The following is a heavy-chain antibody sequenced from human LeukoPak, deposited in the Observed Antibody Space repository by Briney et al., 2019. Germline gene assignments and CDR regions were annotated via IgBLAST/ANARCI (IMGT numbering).Heavy chain of an antibody. V-gene: IGHV1-69*13. CDR2: IIPIFGTA. Sequence: ASVKVSCKASGGTFSSYAISWVRQAPGQGLEWMGGIIPIFGTANYAQKFQGRATITADESTSTAYMELSSLRSEDTAVYYCARAAYSSSYAAGYWGQGTLVTVSS. D-gene: IGHD6-6*01. CDR1: GGTFSSYA. J-gene: IGHJ4*02. CDR3: ARAAYSSSYAAGY.